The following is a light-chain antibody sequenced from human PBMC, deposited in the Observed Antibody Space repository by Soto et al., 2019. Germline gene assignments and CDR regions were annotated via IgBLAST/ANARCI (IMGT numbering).Light chain of an antibody. CDR1: QRISSRY. J-gene: IGKJ2*01. CDR3: QRYGSSPPFT. V-gene: IGKV3-20*01. Sequence: EIVLTKSPGTLSLSPGERATLSCRARQRISSRYLAWYQQKPGQAPRLLISGASTRATGIPDRFSGSGSGTDFTLTISRLEPEDFAVYFCQRYGSSPPFTFGQGTKVEI. CDR2: GAS.